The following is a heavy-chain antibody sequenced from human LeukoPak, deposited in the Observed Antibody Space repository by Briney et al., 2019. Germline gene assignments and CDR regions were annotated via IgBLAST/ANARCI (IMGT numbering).Heavy chain of an antibody. CDR1: GGSISSYY. CDR2: IYYSGST. CDR3: ASPGRRGIGTFDY. D-gene: IGHD1-1*01. J-gene: IGHJ4*02. Sequence: SSETLSLTCTVSGGSISSYYWSWIRQPPGKGLEWIGYIYYSGSTNYNPSLKSRVTISVDTSKNQFSLKLSSVTAADTAVYYCASPGRRGIGTFDYWGQGTLVTVSS. V-gene: IGHV4-59*12.